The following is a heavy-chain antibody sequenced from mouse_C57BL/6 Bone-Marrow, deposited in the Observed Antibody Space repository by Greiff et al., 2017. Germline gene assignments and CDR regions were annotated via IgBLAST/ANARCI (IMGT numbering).Heavy chain of an antibody. V-gene: IGHV2-5*01. CDR3: AKTVYDGYWYFDV. J-gene: IGHJ1*03. CDR2: IWRGGST. D-gene: IGHD2-3*01. CDR1: GFSLTSYG. Sequence: QVQLQQSGPGLVQPSQSLSITCTVSGFSLTSYGVHWVRQSPGKGLEWLGVIWRGGSTDYNAAFMSRLSITKDNSKSQVFFKMNSLQADDTAIYYCAKTVYDGYWYFDVWGTGTTVTVSS.